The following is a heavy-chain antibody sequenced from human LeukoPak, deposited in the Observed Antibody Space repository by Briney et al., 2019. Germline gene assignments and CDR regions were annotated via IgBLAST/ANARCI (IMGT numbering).Heavy chain of an antibody. CDR3: ARGTAMIAGQFDY. CDR2: MNPNSGNT. CDR1: GYTFTSYD. D-gene: IGHD5-18*01. J-gene: IGHJ4*02. Sequence: ASVKVSCKASGYTFTSYDINWVRQATGQGLEWMGWMNPNSGNTGYAQKFQGRVTITRNTSISTAYMELSSLRSDDTAVYYCARGTAMIAGQFDYWGQGTLVTVSS. V-gene: IGHV1-8*03.